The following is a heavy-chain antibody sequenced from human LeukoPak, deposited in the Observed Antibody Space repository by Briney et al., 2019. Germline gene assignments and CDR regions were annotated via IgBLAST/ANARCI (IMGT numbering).Heavy chain of an antibody. CDR3: AKGPTVSTFGY. CDR2: ISGGATTP. J-gene: IGHJ4*02. V-gene: IGHV3-23*01. Sequence: VGSLRLSCAPSGFTFRSHAMHAVRPAPRGGLGWVPRISGGATTPYYPDSVKGHFTISRDNSKNTLYLQMNSLRVEDTAMYYWAKGPTVSTFGYWGRGTLVTVSS. D-gene: IGHD5/OR15-5a*01. CDR1: GFTFRSHA.